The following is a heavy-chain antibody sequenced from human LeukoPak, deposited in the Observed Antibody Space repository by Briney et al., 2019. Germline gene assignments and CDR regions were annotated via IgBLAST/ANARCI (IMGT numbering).Heavy chain of an antibody. Sequence: GGSLRLSCAASGFTFSSYSMNWVRQAPGKGLEWVSSISSSSSYIYYADSVKGRFTVSRDNAKNSLYLQMNSLRAEDTALYYCAMSRDGYNFYWGQGTLVTVSS. D-gene: IGHD5-24*01. V-gene: IGHV3-21*01. CDR2: ISSSSSYI. J-gene: IGHJ4*02. CDR1: GFTFSSYS. CDR3: AMSRDGYNFY.